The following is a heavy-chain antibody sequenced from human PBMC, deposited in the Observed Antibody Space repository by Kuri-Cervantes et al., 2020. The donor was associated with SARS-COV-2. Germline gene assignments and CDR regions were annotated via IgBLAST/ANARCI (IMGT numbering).Heavy chain of an antibody. CDR2: IYHSGST. CDR3: ARGGAEYYYYYMDV. D-gene: IGHD3-16*01. V-gene: IGHV4-38-2*01. Sequence: SQTLSLTCAVSGYSISSGYYWGWIRQPPGKGLEWIGSIYHSGSTYYNPSLKSRVTISVDTSKNQFSLKLSSVTAADTAVYYCARGGAEYYYYYMDVWGKGTTVTVSS. CDR1: GYSISSGYY. J-gene: IGHJ6*03.